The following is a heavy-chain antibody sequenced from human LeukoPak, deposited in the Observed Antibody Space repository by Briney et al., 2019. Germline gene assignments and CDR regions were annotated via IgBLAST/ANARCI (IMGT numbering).Heavy chain of an antibody. V-gene: IGHV1-2*04. Sequence: ASVKVSCKASGNTFTGYYMHWVRQAPGQGLEWMGWINPNSGGTNYAQKFQGWVTMTRDTSISTAYMELSRLRSDDTAVYYCARGRGYSYGLDYWGQGTLVTVSS. J-gene: IGHJ4*02. D-gene: IGHD5-18*01. CDR1: GNTFTGYY. CDR2: INPNSGGT. CDR3: ARGRGYSYGLDY.